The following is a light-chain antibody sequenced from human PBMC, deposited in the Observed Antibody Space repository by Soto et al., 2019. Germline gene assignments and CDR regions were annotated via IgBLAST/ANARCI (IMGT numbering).Light chain of an antibody. CDR3: QQYNSYWT. Sequence: DIQMTQSPSTLSASVGDRVTITCRASQNINTWLAWYQRKPGKAPNLLIYKASTLESGVPSRFNGSGSGTEFTLTISSLQPADFATYYCQQYNSYWTFGPGTKVEIK. J-gene: IGKJ1*01. CDR1: QNINTW. V-gene: IGKV1-5*03. CDR2: KAS.